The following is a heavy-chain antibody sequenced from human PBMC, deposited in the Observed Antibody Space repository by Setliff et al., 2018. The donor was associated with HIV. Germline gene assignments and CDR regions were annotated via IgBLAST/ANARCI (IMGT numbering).Heavy chain of an antibody. D-gene: IGHD3-16*01. CDR2: IDPEDGET. Sequence: ASVKVSCKASGHTFTDYSIHWVQQAPGKGLEWMGLIDPEDGETIYAEKFQGRVTMTADTSIQTAYMELSSVGPEDTAVYYCQFGSSYWGLGTLFTVSS. V-gene: IGHV1-69-2*01. CDR3: QFGSSY. CDR1: GHTFTDYS. J-gene: IGHJ4*02.